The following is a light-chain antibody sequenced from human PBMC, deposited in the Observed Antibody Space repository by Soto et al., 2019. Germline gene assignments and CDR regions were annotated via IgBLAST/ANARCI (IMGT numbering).Light chain of an antibody. CDR3: QSYDRSLSGSRV. CDR2: DNS. J-gene: IGLJ1*01. V-gene: IGLV1-40*01. Sequence: QSVLTQPPSVSGSPGQRVTISCTGSSSKIGAGHDVHWYQQLPGTAPKLLIYDNSNRPSGVPDRFSGSKSGTSASLAITGLQAEDEADYYCQSYDRSLSGSRVFGTGTKVTVL. CDR1: SSKIGAGHD.